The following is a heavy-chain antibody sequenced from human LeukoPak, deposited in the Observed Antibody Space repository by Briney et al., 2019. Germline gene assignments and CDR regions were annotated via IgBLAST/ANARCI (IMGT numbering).Heavy chain of an antibody. CDR3: ARVKDCSSTTCWLYFDY. J-gene: IGHJ4*02. CDR2: IYYSGST. CDR1: GGSISSGGYY. Sequence: PSQTLSLTSTVSGGSISSGGYYWSWIRQHPGKGLEWIGYIYYSGSTYYNPSLRSRLTISVDTSKNQFSLKLSSVTAADTAVYYCARVKDCSSTTCWLYFDYWGQGTLVTVSS. D-gene: IGHD2-2*01. V-gene: IGHV4-31*03.